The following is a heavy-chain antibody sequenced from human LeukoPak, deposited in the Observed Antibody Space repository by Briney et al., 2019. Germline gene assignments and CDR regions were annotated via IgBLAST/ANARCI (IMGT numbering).Heavy chain of an antibody. CDR2: IYTSGST. Sequence: SETLSLTCAVYGGSFSGYYWSWIRQPPGKGLEWIGRIYTSGSTNYNPSLKSRVTISVDTSKNQFSLKLSSVTAADTAVYYCARDGIFREGYYYMDVWGKGTTVTISS. V-gene: IGHV4-59*10. D-gene: IGHD2-15*01. CDR1: GGSFSGYY. CDR3: ARDGIFREGYYYMDV. J-gene: IGHJ6*03.